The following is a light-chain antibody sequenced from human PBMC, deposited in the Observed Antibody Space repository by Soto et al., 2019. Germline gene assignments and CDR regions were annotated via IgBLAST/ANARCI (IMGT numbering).Light chain of an antibody. CDR3: SSYTGSSTCV. J-gene: IGLJ1*01. Sequence: QSALTQPASVSGSPGQSITISCTGTSSDVGGYNYVSWYQQHPGKAPKLMIYDVSNRPSGVPNRFSGSKSGNTASLTISGLQAEDEADYYCSSYTGSSTCVFGTGTKLTVL. CDR2: DVS. CDR1: SSDVGGYNY. V-gene: IGLV2-14*01.